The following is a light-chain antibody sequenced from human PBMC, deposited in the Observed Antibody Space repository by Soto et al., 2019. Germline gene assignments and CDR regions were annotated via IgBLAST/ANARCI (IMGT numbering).Light chain of an antibody. CDR1: QYMGSN. CDR2: RAS. J-gene: IGKJ2*01. CDR3: QQYYDWPPFT. Sequence: EIVMTQSPATLSVSPGERATLSCRASQYMGSNLAWYQQKPGQAPRLLISRASTRAAGVPPRFSGSGSGTEFTLTISSLHSEDFAVYYCQQYYDWPPFTFGQGTKLEIK. V-gene: IGKV3-15*01.